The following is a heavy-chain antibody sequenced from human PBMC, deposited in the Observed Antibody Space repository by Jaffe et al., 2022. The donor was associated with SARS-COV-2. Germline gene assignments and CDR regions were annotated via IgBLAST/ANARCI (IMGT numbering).Heavy chain of an antibody. CDR2: IYYSGST. CDR3: ARSVVVVAANIDY. V-gene: IGHV4-39*01. J-gene: IGHJ4*02. CDR1: GGSISSSSYY. D-gene: IGHD2-15*01. Sequence: QLQLQESGPGLVKPSETLSLTCTVSGGSISSSSYYWGWIRQPPGKGLEWIGSIYYSGSTYYNPSLKSRVTISVDTSKNQFSLKLSSVTAADTAVYYCARSVVVVAANIDYWGQGTLVTVSS.